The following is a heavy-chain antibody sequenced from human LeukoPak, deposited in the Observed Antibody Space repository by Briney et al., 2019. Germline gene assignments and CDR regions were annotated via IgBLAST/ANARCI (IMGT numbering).Heavy chain of an antibody. CDR2: IYYSGST. J-gene: IGHJ4*02. V-gene: IGHV4-39*02. CDR1: GGSISSSSYY. CDR3: ARDRRAVAGPAFDY. D-gene: IGHD6-19*01. Sequence: KPSETLSLTCTVSGGSISSSSYYWGWIRQPPGKGLEWIGSIYYSGSTYYNPSLKSRVTISVDTSKNQFSLRMSSVTAADTAVYYCARDRRAVAGPAFDYWGQGTLVTVSS.